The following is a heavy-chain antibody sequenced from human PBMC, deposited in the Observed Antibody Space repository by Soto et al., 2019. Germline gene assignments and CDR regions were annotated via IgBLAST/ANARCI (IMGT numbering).Heavy chain of an antibody. CDR3: ARERGMVTGGMDV. D-gene: IGHD1-20*01. V-gene: IGHV3-33*01. Sequence: QVQLVESGGGVVQPGRSLRLSCAASGFTFSSYGMHWVRQAPGKGLEWVAVIWYDGSNKYYADSVKGRFTLSRDNSKNTLYLQMNSLRAEDTAVYYCARERGMVTGGMDVWGQGTKVNVSS. J-gene: IGHJ6*02. CDR2: IWYDGSNK. CDR1: GFTFSSYG.